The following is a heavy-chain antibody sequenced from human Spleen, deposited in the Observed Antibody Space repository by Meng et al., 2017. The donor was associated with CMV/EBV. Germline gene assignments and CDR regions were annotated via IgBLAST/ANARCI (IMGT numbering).Heavy chain of an antibody. CDR1: GFTVSSNY. CDR3: ARDLSSGWYRPPYY. CDR2: IRSKAYGGTT. V-gene: IGHV3-71*01. D-gene: IGHD6-19*01. J-gene: IGHJ4*02. Sequence: GESLKISCAASGFTVSSNYMSWVRQAPGKGLEWVGFIRSKAYGGTTEYAASVKGRFTISRDDSKSIAYLQMNSLKTEDTALYYCARDLSSGWYRPPYYWGQGTLVTVSS.